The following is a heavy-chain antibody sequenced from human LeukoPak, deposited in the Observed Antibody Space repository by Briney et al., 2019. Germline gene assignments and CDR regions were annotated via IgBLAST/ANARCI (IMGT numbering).Heavy chain of an antibody. V-gene: IGHV3-7*03. CDR1: GFIFSGSW. D-gene: IGHD2-15*01. J-gene: IGHJ4*02. Sequence: GGSLRLSCTASGFIFSGSWMAWIRQAPGKGLEWVAIIKKDGSEKYYVDSMKGRFTISRDNVKNSLFLQMNSLRAEDTAIYYCTTDTWYSAGHWGQGTLVTVSS. CDR2: IKKDGSEK. CDR3: TTDTWYSAGH.